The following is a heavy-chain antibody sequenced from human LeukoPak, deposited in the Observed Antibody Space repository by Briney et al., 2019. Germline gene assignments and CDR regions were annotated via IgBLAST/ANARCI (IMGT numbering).Heavy chain of an antibody. J-gene: IGHJ1*01. V-gene: IGHV3-23*01. D-gene: IGHD6-13*01. CDR3: AKDIRSSWYYFQD. CDR1: GFTFSNYA. CDR2: ISGSGDRT. Sequence: GGSLRLSCAASGFTFSNYAMTWVRQAPGKGLEWVSNISGSGDRTYYADSVKGRFTISRDNSKNTLYVQMNSLRAEDTAVYYCAKDIRSSWYYFQDWGQGTLVTVSS.